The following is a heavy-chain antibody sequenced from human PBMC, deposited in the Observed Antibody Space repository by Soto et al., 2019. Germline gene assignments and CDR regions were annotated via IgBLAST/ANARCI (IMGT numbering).Heavy chain of an antibody. CDR1: GFTFTSSA. Sequence: ASVKVSCKASGFTFTSSAVQWVRQARGQRLEWIGWIVVGSGNTNYAQKFQERVTITRDMSTSTAYMELSSLRSEDTAVYYCAAIMITFGGVIVPDYWGQGTLVTVSS. CDR3: AAIMITFGGVIVPDY. J-gene: IGHJ4*02. V-gene: IGHV1-58*01. CDR2: IVVGSGNT. D-gene: IGHD3-16*02.